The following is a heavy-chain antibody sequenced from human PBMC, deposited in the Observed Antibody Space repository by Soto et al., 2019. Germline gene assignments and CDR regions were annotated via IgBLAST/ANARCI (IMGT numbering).Heavy chain of an antibody. D-gene: IGHD2-2*01. CDR3: ARDTLGYCSSTSCYGVYYYYGMDV. J-gene: IGHJ6*02. CDR2: MNPNSGNT. Sequence: ASVKVSCKASGYTFTSYDINWVRQATGQGLEWMGWMNPNSGNTGYAQKFQGRVTMTRNTSISTVYMELSSLRSEDTAVYYCARDTLGYCSSTSCYGVYYYYGMDVWGQGTTVTVSS. V-gene: IGHV1-8*01. CDR1: GYTFTSYD.